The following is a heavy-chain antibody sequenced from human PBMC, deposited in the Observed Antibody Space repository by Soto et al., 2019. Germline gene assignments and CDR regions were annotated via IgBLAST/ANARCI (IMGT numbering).Heavy chain of an antibody. J-gene: IGHJ6*03. D-gene: IGHD2-15*01. CDR3: ARMGAEKGYCSCGSRYSSYYYSSMAV. CDR2: IYHSGST. Sequence: PPGKGLEWMREIYHSGSTNYNPSLKSRVTIPVDKSKNQFSLKLSYVTAADTAVYCCARMGAEKGYCSCGSRYSSYYYSSMAVWGYGTTVTVS. V-gene: IGHV4-4*01.